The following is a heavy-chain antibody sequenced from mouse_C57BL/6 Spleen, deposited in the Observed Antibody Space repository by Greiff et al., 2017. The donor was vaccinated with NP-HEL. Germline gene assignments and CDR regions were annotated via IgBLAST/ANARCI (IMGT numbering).Heavy chain of an antibody. J-gene: IGHJ3*01. CDR2: ISGGGGNT. D-gene: IGHD2-4*01. CDR1: GFTFSSYT. CDR3: ARHGDYDGAWFAY. V-gene: IGHV5-9*01. Sequence: DVHLVESGGGLVKPGGSLKLSCAASGFTFSSYTMSWVRQTPEKRLEWVATISGGGGNTYYPDSVKGRFTISRDNAKNTLYLQMSSLRSEDTALYYCARHGDYDGAWFAYWGQGTLVTVSA.